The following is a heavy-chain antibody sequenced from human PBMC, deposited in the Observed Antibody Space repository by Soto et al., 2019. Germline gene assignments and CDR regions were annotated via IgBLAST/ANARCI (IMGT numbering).Heavy chain of an antibody. CDR1: GFTLSGRS. V-gene: IGHV3-74*01. CDR3: ARGWFGPDV. J-gene: IGHJ6*04. D-gene: IGHD3-10*01. CDR2: IDNAGTDS. Sequence: EVQLVESGGGLVQLGGSLRLSCEASGFTLSGRSMHWVRQAPGKGLVWVSGIDNAGTDSTYADSVKGRFTSSRDNAKNMLYLQMNSLRVEDTAVYYCARGWFGPDVWGKGTTVTVSS.